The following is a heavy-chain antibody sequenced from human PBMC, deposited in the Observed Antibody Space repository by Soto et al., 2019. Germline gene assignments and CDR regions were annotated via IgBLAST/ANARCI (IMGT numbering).Heavy chain of an antibody. CDR2: TIPLLNVA. CDR3: ARDSPIGSTFSGYDAIDS. Sequence: QVQLVQSGAEVKKPGSSVKVSCKASGGTFSTSTFTWVRRAPGQGLEWMGRTIPLLNVADYAQDFQGRLTITADKSTSTTYMELTSLTSKDTAVYYCARDSPIGSTFSGYDAIDSWGHGTLVTVSS. V-gene: IGHV1-69*08. CDR1: GGTFSTST. D-gene: IGHD5-12*01. J-gene: IGHJ5*01.